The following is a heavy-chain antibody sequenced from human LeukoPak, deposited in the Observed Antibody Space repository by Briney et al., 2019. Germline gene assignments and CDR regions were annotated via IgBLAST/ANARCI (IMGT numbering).Heavy chain of an antibody. CDR1: GFTFSSYA. Sequence: PGGSLRLSCAASGFTFSSYAMAWVRQAPGKGLEWVSTISGGPGTTYYADSVKGRFTISRDNSKNTLYLQMNSLRAEDTAVYYCATKGPLGAAIDYWGQGTLVTVSS. CDR3: ATKGPLGAAIDY. V-gene: IGHV3-23*01. J-gene: IGHJ4*02. CDR2: ISGGPGTT. D-gene: IGHD1-26*01.